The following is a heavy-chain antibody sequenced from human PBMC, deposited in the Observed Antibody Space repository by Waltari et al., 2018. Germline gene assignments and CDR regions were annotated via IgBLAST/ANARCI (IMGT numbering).Heavy chain of an antibody. CDR3: ARGEGTYYDFWSGGYYFDY. D-gene: IGHD3-3*01. Sequence: QVQLVQSGAAVKKPGSSVMVSCKDSGGTFRSSAIRWVRMAPAQGIAWMGGISPIFGTANYAQKFQCRVTITADESTSTAYMELSSLRSEDTAVYYCARGEGTYYDFWSGGYYFDYWGQGTLVTVSS. CDR1: GGTFRSSA. J-gene: IGHJ4*02. CDR2: ISPIFGTA. V-gene: IGHV1-69*01.